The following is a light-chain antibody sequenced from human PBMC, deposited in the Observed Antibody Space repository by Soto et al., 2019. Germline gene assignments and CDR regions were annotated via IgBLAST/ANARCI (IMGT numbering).Light chain of an antibody. CDR3: QQYHRSSIT. CDR2: DAS. V-gene: IGKV1-5*01. Sequence: DIQMTQSPSTLSASVGVRFTITFRASQSLNNDLAWYQQKPGKAPNLLIYDASTLERGVPSRFSGTGSGTEFTLAINSLQPDDFATYYCQQYHRSSITFGQGTRLEIK. J-gene: IGKJ5*01. CDR1: QSLNND.